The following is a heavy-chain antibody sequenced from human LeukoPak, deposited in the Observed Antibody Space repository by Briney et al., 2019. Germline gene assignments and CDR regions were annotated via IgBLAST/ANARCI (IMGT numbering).Heavy chain of an antibody. V-gene: IGHV4-39*07. J-gene: IGHJ5*02. CDR3: ARGFGWFDP. D-gene: IGHD3-10*01. CDR2: IYYSGST. CDR1: GDSVSRTSSY. Sequence: SETLSLTCTVSGDSVSRTSSYWGWVRQPPGKELEWIGSIYYSGSTYYNPSLKSRVTISGDTSKNQFFLKPSSVTAADTAVYYCARGFGWFDPWGQGTLVTVSS.